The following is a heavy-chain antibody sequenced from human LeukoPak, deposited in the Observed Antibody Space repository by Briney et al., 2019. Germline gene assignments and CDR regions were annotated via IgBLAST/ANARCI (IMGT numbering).Heavy chain of an antibody. CDR3: GRAFPPLRTSSAGDL. CDR2: ISGRSSHV. Sequence: PGGSLRLSCSASGFSFSDYDMNWVRQAPGKGLEWVSAISGRSSHVYYGESVKGRFTISRGNAKNSLYLQLDSLGVEDTAVYYCGRAFPPLRTSSAGDLWGQGTLVTVSS. CDR1: GFSFSDYD. D-gene: IGHD3-16*01. V-gene: IGHV3-21*01. J-gene: IGHJ1*01.